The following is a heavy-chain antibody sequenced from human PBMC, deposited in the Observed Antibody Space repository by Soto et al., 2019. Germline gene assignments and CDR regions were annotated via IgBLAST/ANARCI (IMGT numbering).Heavy chain of an antibody. Sequence: SETLSLTCTVSGGSLSSYYWSWIRQPPGKGLEWIGYIYYSGSTNYNPSLKSRVTISVDTSKNQFSLKLSSVTAADTAVYYCARVRSRYYFDYWGQGTLVTVSS. CDR3: ARVRSRYYFDY. CDR2: IYYSGST. CDR1: GGSLSSYY. V-gene: IGHV4-59*01. J-gene: IGHJ4*02.